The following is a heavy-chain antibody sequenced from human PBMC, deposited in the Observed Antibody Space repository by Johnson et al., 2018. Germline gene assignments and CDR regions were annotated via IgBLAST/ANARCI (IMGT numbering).Heavy chain of an antibody. D-gene: IGHD6-19*01. J-gene: IGHJ1*01. Sequence: VQLVQSGGGLVQPGGSLRLSFAASGFNFSHSAMSWVSQAPGKGLEWVSGISGSGGSTNHAASVKGRVTISRDNSKNTLYLQMNSLRAEDTAVYYSAKSQGSGWYYEYFQHWGQGTLVTVSS. CDR1: GFNFSHSA. V-gene: IGHV3-23*04. CDR2: ISGSGGST. CDR3: AKSQGSGWYYEYFQH.